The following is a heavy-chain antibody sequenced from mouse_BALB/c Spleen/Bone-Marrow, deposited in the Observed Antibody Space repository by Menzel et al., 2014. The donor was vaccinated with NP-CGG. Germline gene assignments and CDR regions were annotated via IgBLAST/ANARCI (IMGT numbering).Heavy chain of an antibody. Sequence: QVQLKQSRPQLVRPGASVKISCKASGYSISSYWMHWVKQRPGQGLEWIGMIDPSDSETRLNQKFKDKATLTVDKSSSTAYMQLNGPTSEDSAVYYCAPHYYGYAWFAYWGQGTLVTVSA. CDR3: APHYYGYAWFAY. V-gene: IGHV1S126*01. J-gene: IGHJ3*01. D-gene: IGHD1-2*01. CDR1: GYSISSYW. CDR2: IDPSDSET.